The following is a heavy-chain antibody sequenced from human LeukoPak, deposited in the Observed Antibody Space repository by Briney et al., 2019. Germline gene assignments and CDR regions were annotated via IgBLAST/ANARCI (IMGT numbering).Heavy chain of an antibody. V-gene: IGHV3-7*01. CDR1: GFTFSSYW. J-gene: IGHJ6*04. CDR2: IKQDGSEK. CDR3: ARKSCGPLPDTPDV. Sequence: PGGSLRLSCAASGFTFSSYWMSWVRQAPGKGLEWVANIKQDGSEKYYVDSVKGRFTISRDNAKNSMYLQMNSLRAEDTAVYYCARKSCGPLPDTPDVWGKGTTVTVSS.